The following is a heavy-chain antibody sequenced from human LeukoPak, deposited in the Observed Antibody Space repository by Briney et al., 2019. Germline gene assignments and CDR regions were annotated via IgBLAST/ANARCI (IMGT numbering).Heavy chain of an antibody. CDR1: GDSVSSKNGA. V-gene: IGHV6-1*01. CDR3: ARDFGTTGWHTFDY. CDR2: TYYRSKWYN. Sequence: SQTLSLTCVVSGDSVSSKNGAWNWIRQSPSRGLEWLGRTYYRSKWYNDYAESMEGRMTISQDTSKNQYSLHLNSVTPDDTAVYYCARDFGTTGWHTFDYWGQGTLVSVSS. D-gene: IGHD6-19*01. J-gene: IGHJ4*02.